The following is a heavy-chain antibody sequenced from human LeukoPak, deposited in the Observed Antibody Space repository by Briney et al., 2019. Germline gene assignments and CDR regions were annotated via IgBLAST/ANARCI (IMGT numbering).Heavy chain of an antibody. CDR2: IRSKAYGGTT. V-gene: IGHV3-49*04. CDR3: TRTLFSSGWVYFDY. CDR1: GFTFGDYA. D-gene: IGHD6-19*01. J-gene: IGHJ4*02. Sequence: GGSLRLSCTASGFTFGDYAMSWVRQAPGKGLEWVGFIRSKAYGGTTEYAASVKGRFTISRDDSKSIAYLQMNSLKTEDTAVYYCTRTLFSSGWVYFDYWGQGTLVTVSS.